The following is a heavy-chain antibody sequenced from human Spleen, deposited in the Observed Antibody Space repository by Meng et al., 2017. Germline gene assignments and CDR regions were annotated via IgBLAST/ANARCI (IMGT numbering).Heavy chain of an antibody. CDR3: VRENYYGSGRLGAFDV. CDR1: GFTFSNFA. V-gene: IGHV3-30*04. J-gene: IGHJ3*01. D-gene: IGHD3-10*01. Sequence: GGSLRLSCEASGFTFSNFAIHWVRQAPGKGLEWVAVISSDGNTEFYADSVKGRISISRDNSKNTLYLQISSLRAEDTAVYYCVRENYYGSGRLGAFDVWGQGTKVT. CDR2: ISSDGNTE.